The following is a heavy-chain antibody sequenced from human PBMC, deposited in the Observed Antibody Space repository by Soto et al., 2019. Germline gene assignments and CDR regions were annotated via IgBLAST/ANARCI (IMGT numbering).Heavy chain of an antibody. CDR3: GRDSSDYSMDV. CDR2: IYYSGST. Sequence: SETLSLACTVSGGSISSGGYYWSWIRQHPGKGLEWIGYIYYSGSTYYNPSLKSRVTISVDTSKNQFSLKLSSVTAAETAVYYCGRDSSDYSMDVWGQGTMVTVSS. J-gene: IGHJ6*02. V-gene: IGHV4-31*03. D-gene: IGHD2-2*01. CDR1: GGSISSGGYY.